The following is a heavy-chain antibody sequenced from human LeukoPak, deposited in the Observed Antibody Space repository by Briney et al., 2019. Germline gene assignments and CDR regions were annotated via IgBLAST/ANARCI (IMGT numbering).Heavy chain of an antibody. CDR3: ARHHERSSWYGGPCAFDI. D-gene: IGHD6-13*01. CDR2: IYYSGTT. J-gene: IGHJ3*02. V-gene: IGHV4-39*01. CDR1: GGSISSGGYY. Sequence: TSETLSLTCTVSGGSISSGGYYWSWIRQHPGKGLEWIGYIYYSGTTYYNPSLKSRVTISVDTSKNQFSLKLSSVTAADTAVYYCARHHERSSWYGGPCAFDIWGQGTMVTVSS.